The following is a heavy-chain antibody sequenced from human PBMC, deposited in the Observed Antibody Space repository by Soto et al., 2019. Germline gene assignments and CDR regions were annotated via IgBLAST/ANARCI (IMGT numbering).Heavy chain of an antibody. CDR1: GGSISSGGYY. V-gene: IGHV4-31*03. Sequence: SETLSLTCTVSGGSISSGGYYWSWIRQHPGKGLEWIGYIYYSGSTYYNPSLKSRVTISVDTSKNQFSLKLSSVTAADTAVYYCAREGNILFDYWGQGTLVTVSS. J-gene: IGHJ4*02. D-gene: IGHD3-10*01. CDR2: IYYSGST. CDR3: AREGNILFDY.